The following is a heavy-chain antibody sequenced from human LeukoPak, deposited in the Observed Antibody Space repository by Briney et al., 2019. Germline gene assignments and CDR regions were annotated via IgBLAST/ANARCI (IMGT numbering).Heavy chain of an antibody. D-gene: IGHD2-21*02. CDR1: GGTFSSYA. V-gene: IGHV1-69*05. CDR3: ASGVVVTAIPRKNGGYYYKDV. Sequence: ASVKVSCKASGGTFSSYAISWVRQAPGQGLEWMGGIIPISGTANYAQKFQGRVTITTDESTSTAYMELSSLRSEDTAVYYCASGVVVTAIPRKNGGYYYKDVWGKGTTVTVSS. J-gene: IGHJ6*03. CDR2: IIPISGTA.